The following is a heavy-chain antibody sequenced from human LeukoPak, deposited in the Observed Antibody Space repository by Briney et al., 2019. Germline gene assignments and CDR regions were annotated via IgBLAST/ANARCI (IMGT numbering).Heavy chain of an antibody. D-gene: IGHD5-12*01. CDR3: ARGVGGYDYLIHYYYGMDV. V-gene: IGHV4-34*01. Sequence: GSLRLSCAASGFTFSSYWMHWVRQPPGKGLEWIGEINHSGSTNYNPSLKSRVTISVDTSKNQFSLKLSSVTAADTAVYYCARGVGGYDYLIHYYYGMDVWGQGTTVTVSS. CDR2: INHSGST. J-gene: IGHJ6*02. CDR1: GFTFSSYW.